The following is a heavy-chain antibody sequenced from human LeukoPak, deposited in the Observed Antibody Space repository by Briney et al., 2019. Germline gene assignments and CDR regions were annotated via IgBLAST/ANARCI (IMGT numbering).Heavy chain of an antibody. Sequence: GGSLRCYCAGSGFTFSSYARIWVRQAPGMGLEGVSAISGGGGSTYYAVSVKGRFTISRDNAKNTLYLQMNSLRAEDTAVYYCAKDGYCSGGSCYRNYYYGMDVWGQGSTVTVSS. D-gene: IGHD2-15*01. CDR2: ISGGGGST. CDR1: GFTFSSYA. CDR3: AKDGYCSGGSCYRNYYYGMDV. J-gene: IGHJ6*02. V-gene: IGHV3-23*01.